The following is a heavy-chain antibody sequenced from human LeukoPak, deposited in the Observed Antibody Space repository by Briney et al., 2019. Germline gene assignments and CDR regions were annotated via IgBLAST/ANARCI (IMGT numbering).Heavy chain of an antibody. CDR2: IYYSGST. J-gene: IGHJ3*02. CDR3: ARLFSGSRAFDI. V-gene: IGHV4-59*01. CDR1: GGSISSYY. Sequence: SETLSLTCTVSGGSISSYYWSWIRQPPGKGLEWIGYIYYSGSTNYNPSLKSRVTISVDTSKNQFSLKLSSVTAADTAVYHCARLFSGSRAFDIWGQGTMVTVSS. D-gene: IGHD3-10*01.